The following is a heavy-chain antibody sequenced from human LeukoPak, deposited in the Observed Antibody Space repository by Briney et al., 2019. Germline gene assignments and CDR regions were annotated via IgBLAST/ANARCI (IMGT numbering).Heavy chain of an antibody. Sequence: GGSLTLSCAASGFILSGYWMTWVRQAPGKGLEWVATIKPDGSEGSYVDSVKGRFTISRDNAKNSLFLQMISLRAEDTAVYYCARDRAYKSFDYWGQGALVTVSS. D-gene: IGHD3-16*01. CDR1: GFILSGYW. V-gene: IGHV3-7*04. J-gene: IGHJ4*02. CDR2: IKPDGSEG. CDR3: ARDRAYKSFDY.